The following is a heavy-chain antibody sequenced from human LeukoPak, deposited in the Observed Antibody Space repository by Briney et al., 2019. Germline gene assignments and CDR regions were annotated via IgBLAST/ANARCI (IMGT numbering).Heavy chain of an antibody. CDR2: IYHSGST. Sequence: SQTLSLTCTVSGGSISSGGYYWSWIRQPPGKGLEWIGYIYHSGSTYYNPSLKSRVTISVDRSKNQFSLKLSSVTAADTAVYYCASAKEEYSSSSALDYWGQGTLVTVSS. J-gene: IGHJ4*02. CDR3: ASAKEEYSSSSALDY. V-gene: IGHV4-30-2*01. CDR1: GGSISSGGYY. D-gene: IGHD6-6*01.